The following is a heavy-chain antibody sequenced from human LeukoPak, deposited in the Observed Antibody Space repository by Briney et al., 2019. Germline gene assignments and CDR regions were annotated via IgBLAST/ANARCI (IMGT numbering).Heavy chain of an antibody. V-gene: IGHV3-53*01. J-gene: IGHJ3*02. CDR1: GFTVSSNY. CDR3: ARNRGARFLEWLLSDNAFDI. Sequence: GGSLRLSCAASGFTVSSNYMSWVRQAPGKGLEWVSVIYSGGSTYYADSVKGRFTISRDNSKNTLYLQMNSLRAEDTAVYYCARNRGARFLEWLLSDNAFDIWGQGTMVTASS. CDR2: IYSGGST. D-gene: IGHD3-3*01.